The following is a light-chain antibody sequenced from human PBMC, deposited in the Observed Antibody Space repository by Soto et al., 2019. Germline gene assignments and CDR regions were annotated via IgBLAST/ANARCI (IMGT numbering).Light chain of an antibody. CDR2: LGS. CDR1: QSLLHSNGYNY. J-gene: IGKJ1*01. V-gene: IGKV2-28*01. CDR3: MQPLQSWT. Sequence: DTVMTQSPLSLPVTPGEPASISCRSSQSLLHSNGYNYLDWYLQKPGQSLQLLIYLGSNRASGVPDRFSGSGSGTDFTLKISRVEAEDVGVYYCMQPLQSWTFGQGTKVDIK.